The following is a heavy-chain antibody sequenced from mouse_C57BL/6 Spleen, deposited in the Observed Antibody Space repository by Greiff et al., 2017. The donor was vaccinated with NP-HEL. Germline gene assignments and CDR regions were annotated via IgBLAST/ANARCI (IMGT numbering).Heavy chain of an antibody. CDR1: GYSFTGYY. Sequence: EVQVVESGPELVKPGASVKISCKASGYSFTGYYMNWVKQSPEKSLEWIGEINPSTGGTTYNQKFKAKATLTVDKSSSTAYMQLKSLTSEDSAVYYCALRPTFDYWGQGTTLTVSS. CDR3: ALRPTFDY. D-gene: IGHD3-2*02. J-gene: IGHJ2*01. CDR2: INPSTGGT. V-gene: IGHV1-42*01.